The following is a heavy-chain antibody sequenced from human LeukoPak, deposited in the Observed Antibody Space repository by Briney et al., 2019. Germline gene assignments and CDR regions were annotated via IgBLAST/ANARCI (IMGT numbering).Heavy chain of an antibody. D-gene: IGHD1-7*01. CDR1: GFTFSTYD. V-gene: IGHV3-13*04. CDR2: IGAGEDT. CDR3: VREIRETVTTRHYYYGIDV. J-gene: IGHJ6*02. Sequence: PGGSLRLSCAASGFTFSTYDMHWVRQVTGKGLEWVSAIGAGEDTYYLGSVKGRFTISRENAKNVLYLQMSSLRVEDMAVYYCVREIRETVTTRHYYYGIDVWGQGTTVTVSS.